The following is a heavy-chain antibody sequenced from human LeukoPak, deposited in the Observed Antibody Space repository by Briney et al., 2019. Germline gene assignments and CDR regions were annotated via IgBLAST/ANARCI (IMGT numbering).Heavy chain of an antibody. CDR1: GGSFSGYY. V-gene: IGHV4-59*01. CDR2: IYYSGST. Sequence: SETLSLTCVVYGGSFSGYYWSWIRQPPGKGLEWIGYIYYSGSTNYNPSLKSRVTISVDTSKNQFSLKLSSVTAADTAVYYCARTNSMGFDYWGQGTLVTVSS. J-gene: IGHJ4*02. CDR3: ARTNSMGFDY. D-gene: IGHD2-8*01.